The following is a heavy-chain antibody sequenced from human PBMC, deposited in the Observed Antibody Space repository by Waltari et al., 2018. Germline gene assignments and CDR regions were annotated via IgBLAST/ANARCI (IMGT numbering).Heavy chain of an antibody. Sequence: EEQLLESGGGLVQPGDSLRLSCAASGFRFSNYWMNWVRQAPGKGLVWVARISNDETTLTYADSVKGRFTISIDNAKNPVYLQMKRLRADDTAVYYCARLAPRTYRSPVPGRHYYYGMDVWGQGTTVTVSS. CDR2: ISNDETTL. D-gene: IGHD3-10*01. J-gene: IGHJ6*02. CDR3: ARLAPRTYRSPVPGRHYYYGMDV. V-gene: IGHV3-74*03. CDR1: GFRFSNYW.